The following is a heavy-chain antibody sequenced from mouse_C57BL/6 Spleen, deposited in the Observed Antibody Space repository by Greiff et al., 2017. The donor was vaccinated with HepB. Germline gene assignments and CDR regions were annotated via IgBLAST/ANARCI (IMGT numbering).Heavy chain of an antibody. CDR2: ISDGGSYT. CDR1: GFTFSSYA. Sequence: EVQGVESGGGLVKPGGSLKLSCAASGFTFSSYAMSWVRQTPEKRLEWVATISDGGSYTYYPDNVKGRFTISRDNAKNNLYLQMSHLKSEDTAMYYCARGPITTVVARGYFDVWGTGTTVTVSS. D-gene: IGHD1-1*01. CDR3: ARGPITTVVARGYFDV. J-gene: IGHJ1*03. V-gene: IGHV5-4*01.